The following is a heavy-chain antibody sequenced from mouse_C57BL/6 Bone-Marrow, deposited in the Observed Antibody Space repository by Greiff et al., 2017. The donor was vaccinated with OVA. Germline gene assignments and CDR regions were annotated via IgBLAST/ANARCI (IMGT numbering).Heavy chain of an antibody. D-gene: IGHD1-1*01. V-gene: IGHV5-6*01. CDR3: ARHDYYDSSLFFAY. CDR2: IRSGGRYT. Sequence: VQLVESGGDLVKPGGSLKLSCAASGFTFSSYGMSWVRPTPHKRLEWVATIRSGGRYTYYPDSVKGRFTISRDNAKNTLYLQMSLLKSEDTAMYYCARHDYYDSSLFFAYWGQGTLVTVSA. CDR1: GFTFSSYG. J-gene: IGHJ3*01.